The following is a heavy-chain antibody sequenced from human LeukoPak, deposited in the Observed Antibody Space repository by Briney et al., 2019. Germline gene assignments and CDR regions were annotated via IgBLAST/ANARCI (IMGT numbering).Heavy chain of an antibody. V-gene: IGHV4-38-2*02. J-gene: IGHJ4*02. D-gene: IGHD2-15*01. CDR2: IYHSGTT. Sequence: SETLSLTCTVSAFSISSGFYWGWIRQPPGKGLEWIGSIYHSGTTYYNPSLKSRVTISVDMSKNQFSLNLRSVTAADTAVYYCARVIAANKYFDYWGQGTLVTVSS. CDR1: AFSISSGFY. CDR3: ARVIAANKYFDY.